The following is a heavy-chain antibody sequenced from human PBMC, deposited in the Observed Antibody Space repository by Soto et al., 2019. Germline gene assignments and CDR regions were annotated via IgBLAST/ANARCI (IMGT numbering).Heavy chain of an antibody. CDR3: ARGTPNFDY. V-gene: IGHV4-34*01. J-gene: IGHJ4*02. CDR2: INHSGST. CDR1: GGSFSGYY. Sequence: ASETLSLTCAVYGGSFSGYYWSWIRQPPGKGLEWIGEINHSGSTNYNPSLKSRVTISVDTSKNQFSLKLSSVTAADTAVYYCARGTPNFDYWGQGTLVTVSS.